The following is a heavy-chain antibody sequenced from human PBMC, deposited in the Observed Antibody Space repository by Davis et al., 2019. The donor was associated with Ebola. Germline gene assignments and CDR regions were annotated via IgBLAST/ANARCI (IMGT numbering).Heavy chain of an antibody. CDR2: ISGSGGST. Sequence: PGGSLRLSCAASGFTFSSYAMSWVRQAPGKGLEWVSAISGSGGSTCYADSVKGRFTISRDNSKNTLYLQMNSLRAEDTAVYYCAKDAERVPYYYYYYMDVWGKGTTVTVSS. CDR3: AKDAERVPYYYYYYMDV. V-gene: IGHV3-23*01. CDR1: GFTFSSYA. J-gene: IGHJ6*03.